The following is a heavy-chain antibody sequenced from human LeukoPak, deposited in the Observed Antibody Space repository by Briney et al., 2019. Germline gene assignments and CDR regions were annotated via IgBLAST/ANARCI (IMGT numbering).Heavy chain of an antibody. J-gene: IGHJ4*02. D-gene: IGHD2-15*01. CDR2: INPSGGST. CDR1: GYTFTSYY. V-gene: IGHV1-46*01. Sequence: ASVKVSCTASGYTFTSYYMHWVRQAPGQGLEWMGIINPSGGSTSYAQKFQGRVTMTRDTSTSTVYMELSSLRSEDTAVYYCARDLRGGYCSGGSCYSTYYFDYWGQGTLVTVSS. CDR3: ARDLRGGYCSGGSCYSTYYFDY.